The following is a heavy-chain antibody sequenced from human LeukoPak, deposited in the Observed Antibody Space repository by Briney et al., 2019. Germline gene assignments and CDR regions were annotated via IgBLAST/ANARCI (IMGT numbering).Heavy chain of an antibody. J-gene: IGHJ4*02. CDR3: ARVYRLADPSRGYFDY. CDR2: INHSGST. V-gene: IGHV4-34*01. Sequence: SETLSLTCAVYGGSFSGYYCSWIRQPPGKGLEWIGEINHSGSTNYNPSLKSRVTISVDTSKNQFSLKLSSVTAADTAVYYCARVYRLADPSRGYFDYWGPGTLVTVSS. CDR1: GGSFSGYY. D-gene: IGHD3-9*01.